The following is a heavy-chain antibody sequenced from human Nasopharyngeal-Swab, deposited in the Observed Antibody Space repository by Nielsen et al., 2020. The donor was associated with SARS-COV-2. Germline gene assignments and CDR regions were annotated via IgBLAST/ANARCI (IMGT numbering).Heavy chain of an antibody. D-gene: IGHD3-3*01. Sequence: WIRQPPGKGLEWVAVISYDGSNKYYADSVKGRFTISRDNYKNTLYLQMNSLRAEDTAVYYCAREVLRFLEWLLTDYYYYGMDVWGQGTTVTVSS. CDR2: ISYDGSNK. CDR3: AREVLRFLEWLLTDYYYYGMDV. V-gene: IGHV3-30*03. J-gene: IGHJ6*02.